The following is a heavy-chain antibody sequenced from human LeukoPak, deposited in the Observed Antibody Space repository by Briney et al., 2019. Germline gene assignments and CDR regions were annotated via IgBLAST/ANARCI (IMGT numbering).Heavy chain of an antibody. CDR3: AREHSGHPPNTYYFDY. CDR2: IYYSGST. D-gene: IGHD6-19*01. Sequence: SQTLSLTCTVSGGSISSGGYYWSWIRQHPGKGLEWIGYIYYSGSTYYNPSLKSRVTISVDTSKNQFSMKLSSVTAADTAVYYCAREHSGHPPNTYYFDYWGQGTLVTVSS. V-gene: IGHV4-31*03. J-gene: IGHJ4*02. CDR1: GGSISSGGYY.